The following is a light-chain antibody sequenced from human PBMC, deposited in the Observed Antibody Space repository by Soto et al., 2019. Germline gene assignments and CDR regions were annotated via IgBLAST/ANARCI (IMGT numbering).Light chain of an antibody. V-gene: IGKV1-5*03. CDR3: QHYNSYPEA. CDR2: KAS. J-gene: IGKJ1*01. Sequence: DIQMTHSPSTLSGSVGDRVTITCRASQTISSWLAWYQQKPGKAPKLLIYKASTLKSGVPSRFSGSGSGTEFTLTISSLQPDDFATYYCQHYNSYPEAFGQGTKV. CDR1: QTISSW.